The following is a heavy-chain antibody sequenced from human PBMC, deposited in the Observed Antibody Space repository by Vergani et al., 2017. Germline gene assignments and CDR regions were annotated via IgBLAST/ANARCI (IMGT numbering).Heavy chain of an antibody. Sequence: QVQLVQSGAEVKKPGSSVKVSCKASGGTFSSYAISWVRQAPGQGLEWMGRIIPIFGTANYAQKFQGRVTITADESTSTAYMELSSLRSEDTAVYYCARDFVGCSSTSCYYHRGGFDPWGQGTLVTVSS. CDR1: GGTFSSYA. CDR3: ARDFVGCSSTSCYYHRGGFDP. V-gene: IGHV1-69*18. CDR2: IIPIFGTA. J-gene: IGHJ5*02. D-gene: IGHD2-2*01.